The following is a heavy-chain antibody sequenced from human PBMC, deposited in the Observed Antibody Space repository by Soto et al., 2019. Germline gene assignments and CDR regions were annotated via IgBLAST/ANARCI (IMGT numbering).Heavy chain of an antibody. CDR2: ISYDGSNK. CDR1: GFTFSSYG. CDR3: AKDVGSSCDY. V-gene: IGHV3-30*18. Sequence: QVQLVESGGGVVQPGRSLRLSCAASGFTFSSYGMHWVRQAPGKGLEWVAVISYDGSNKYYADSVKGRFTISRDNSKNTLYLQMNSLRAEDMAVYYCAKDVGSSCDYWGQGTLVTVSS. D-gene: IGHD6-13*01. J-gene: IGHJ4*02.